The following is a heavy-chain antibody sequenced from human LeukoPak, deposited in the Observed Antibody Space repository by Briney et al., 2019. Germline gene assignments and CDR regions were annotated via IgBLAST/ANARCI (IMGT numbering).Heavy chain of an antibody. CDR3: ARGSHMDIVAKIYFDY. D-gene: IGHD5-12*01. CDR1: GGSFSGYY. V-gene: IGHV4-34*01. CDR2: ITNIGSA. Sequence: PSETLSLTCAVYGGSFSGYYWSWIRQPPGKGLEWIGEITNIGSANYNPSLKSRVTISVDTSKNQFSMKLSSVTAADTAVYYCARGSHMDIVAKIYFDYWGQGTLVTAST. J-gene: IGHJ4*02.